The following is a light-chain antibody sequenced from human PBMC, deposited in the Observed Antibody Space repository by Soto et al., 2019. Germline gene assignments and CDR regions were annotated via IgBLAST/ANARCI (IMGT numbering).Light chain of an antibody. CDR3: LRLNSYPLT. J-gene: IGKJ4*01. V-gene: IGKV1-9*01. Sequence: IQLTQSPSSLSASVGDRVTLTCRASQGIGSYLAWYQQKPGKPPKLLIYGASTLQSGVPSRFSGSGSGTDFTLTNSSLQPEDFATYYCLRLNSYPLTFGGGTKVEIK. CDR1: QGIGSY. CDR2: GAS.